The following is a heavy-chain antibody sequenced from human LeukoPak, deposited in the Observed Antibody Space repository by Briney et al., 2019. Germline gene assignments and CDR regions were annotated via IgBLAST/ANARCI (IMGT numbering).Heavy chain of an antibody. CDR1: GGSIRSYY. J-gene: IGHJ4*02. CDR3: ARSLSGSYWDF. D-gene: IGHD1-26*01. CDR2: IYYGGST. V-gene: IGHV4-59*01. Sequence: SETLSLTCSVSGGSIRSYYWTWIRRPPEKGLEWIGHIYYGGSTNYNPSLKSRVTISVDASKKQFFLKLTSVTAADTAVYYCARSLSGSYWDFWGQGTLVTVSS.